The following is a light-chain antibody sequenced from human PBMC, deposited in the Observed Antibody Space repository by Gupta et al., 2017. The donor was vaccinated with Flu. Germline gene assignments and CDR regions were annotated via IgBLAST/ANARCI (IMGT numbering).Light chain of an antibody. J-gene: IGLJ2*01. CDR2: KDS. CDR1: ALPKQY. CDR3: QSADSSGTYVV. Sequence: SYELTQPPSVSVSPGQTARIPFSGDALPKQYAYWYQQKPGQAPVLVIYKDSERPSGIPERFSGSSSGTTVTLTISGVQAEDEADYYCQSADSSGTYVVFGGGTKLTVL. V-gene: IGLV3-25*02.